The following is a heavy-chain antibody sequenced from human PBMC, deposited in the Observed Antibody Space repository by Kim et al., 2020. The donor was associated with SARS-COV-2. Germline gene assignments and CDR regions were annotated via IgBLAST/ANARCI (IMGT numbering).Heavy chain of an antibody. J-gene: IGHJ4*02. CDR1: GFTFSDYY. Sequence: GGSLRLSCTASGFTFSDYYMNWIRQTPGKGLEWLSSIAPRGPNIFYRDSLKGRFTISRDNAQNSLFLQINSLQVDDTGIYYCATSRVFDFWGRGTLVTVSS. V-gene: IGHV3-11*01. CDR3: ATSRVFDF. CDR2: IAPRGPNI.